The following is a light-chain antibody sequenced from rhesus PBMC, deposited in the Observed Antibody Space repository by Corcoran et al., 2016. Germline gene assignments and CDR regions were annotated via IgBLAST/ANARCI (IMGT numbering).Light chain of an antibody. CDR2: AAS. Sequence: DIQMTQSPSSLSASVGDTVTITCRASQGISSYLNWFQQKPGKAPKLLIYAASSLESGVPSRFSGSGAGTDFNLTISSLQPEDFAVYYCLQHNSYPWTFGQGTKVEIK. CDR1: QGISSY. CDR3: LQHNSYPWT. V-gene: IGKV1-28*03. J-gene: IGKJ1*01.